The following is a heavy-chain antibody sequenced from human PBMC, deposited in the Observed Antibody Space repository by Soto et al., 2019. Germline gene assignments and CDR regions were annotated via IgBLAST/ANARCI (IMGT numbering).Heavy chain of an antibody. D-gene: IGHD5-18*01. CDR2: IYYSGCT. CDR1: GGSISSGGYY. J-gene: IGHJ6*02. CDR3: ASRGYSYGFSLGMDV. Sequence: QVQLQESGPGLVKPSQTLSLTCTVSGGSISSGGYYWSWIRQHPGKGLEWIGYIYYSGCTYYNPSLKCRVTISGDTSKNQFSLKLSSVTAADTAVYYCASRGYSYGFSLGMDVWGQGTTFTVSS. V-gene: IGHV4-31*03.